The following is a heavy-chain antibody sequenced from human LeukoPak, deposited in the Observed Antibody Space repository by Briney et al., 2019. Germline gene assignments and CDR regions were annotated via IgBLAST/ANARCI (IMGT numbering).Heavy chain of an antibody. J-gene: IGHJ4*02. CDR3: AKFEFGF. Sequence: GGSLRLFCAAFGFTFSSYWVSWVRQAPGKGLEWVSAISGSGGSTYYADSVKGRFTISRDNSKNTLYLQMNSLRDEDTAVYSFAKFEFGFWGQGTLVTGSS. CDR1: GFTFSSYW. V-gene: IGHV3-23*01. CDR2: ISGSGGST. D-gene: IGHD3-16*01.